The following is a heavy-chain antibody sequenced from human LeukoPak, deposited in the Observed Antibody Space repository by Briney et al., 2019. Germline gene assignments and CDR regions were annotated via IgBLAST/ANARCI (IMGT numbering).Heavy chain of an antibody. V-gene: IGHV1-69*04. Sequence: GASVTVSCTASGGTFSSYAISWVRQAPGQGLEWMGRIIPIFGIANYAQKFQGRVTITADKSTSTAYMELSSLRSEDTAVYYRAREAGIQLWSYFDYWGQGTLVTVSS. CDR3: AREAGIQLWSYFDY. J-gene: IGHJ4*02. CDR1: GGTFSSYA. CDR2: IIPIFGIA. D-gene: IGHD5-18*01.